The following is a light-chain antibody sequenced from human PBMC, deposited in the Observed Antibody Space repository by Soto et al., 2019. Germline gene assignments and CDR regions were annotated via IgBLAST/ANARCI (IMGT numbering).Light chain of an antibody. V-gene: IGLV2-14*01. CDR1: SSDVGGYNY. CDR3: SSYTSSSTSVV. CDR2: DVS. Sequence: QSALTQPASVSGSPGQSSTISYTGTSSDVGGYNYVSWYQQHPGKAPKLMIYDVSNRPSGVSNRFSGSKSGNTASLTISGLQAEDEADYYCSSYTSSSTSVVFGGGTKLTVL. J-gene: IGLJ2*01.